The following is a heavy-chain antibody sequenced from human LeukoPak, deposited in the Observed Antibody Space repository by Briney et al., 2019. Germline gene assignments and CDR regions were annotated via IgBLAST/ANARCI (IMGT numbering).Heavy chain of an antibody. D-gene: IGHD3-16*01. Sequence: GGSLRLSCAASGFTFSSHWMHWVRQGPGKGLLWVSRINIDGRSASYADSVKGRFTVSRDNAKNTLYLQMNSLRAEDTAMYYCARDVWGDRDSYFEYWGQGTLVTVSS. CDR3: ARDVWGDRDSYFEY. CDR1: GFTFSSHW. J-gene: IGHJ4*02. CDR2: INIDGRSA. V-gene: IGHV3-74*01.